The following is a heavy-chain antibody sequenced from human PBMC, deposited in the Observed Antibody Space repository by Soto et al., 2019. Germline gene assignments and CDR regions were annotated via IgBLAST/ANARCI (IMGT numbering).Heavy chain of an antibody. CDR1: GGTFNTYA. J-gene: IGHJ4*02. Sequence: QVQLVQSGAEMKKPGSSVKVSCQSSGGTFNTYAMNWVRQAPGQGPEWMGDISPMFGAANYAPKFQGRVTITADESTGTSYMQXRXLTSEDTALYFCAREVQVHTPAFVYWGQGTLVTVSS. CDR3: AREVQVHTPAFVY. V-gene: IGHV1-69*19. CDR2: ISPMFGAA. D-gene: IGHD3-10*01.